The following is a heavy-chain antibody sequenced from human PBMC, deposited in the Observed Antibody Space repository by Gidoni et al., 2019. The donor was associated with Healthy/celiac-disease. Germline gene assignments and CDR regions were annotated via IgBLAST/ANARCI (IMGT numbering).Heavy chain of an antibody. Sequence: QVTLKESAPVLVKPTETLTLTCTVSGFSLSNARMGVSWIRQPPGKALGGLAHIFSNDEKSYSTSLKSRLTNSKNTSKSQVVLTMTNMDPVDTATYYCARLTVVTAPVYYYGMDVWGQGTTVTVSS. CDR2: IFSNDEK. CDR1: GFSLSNARMG. V-gene: IGHV2-26*01. CDR3: ARLTVVTAPVYYYGMDV. J-gene: IGHJ6*02. D-gene: IGHD2-21*02.